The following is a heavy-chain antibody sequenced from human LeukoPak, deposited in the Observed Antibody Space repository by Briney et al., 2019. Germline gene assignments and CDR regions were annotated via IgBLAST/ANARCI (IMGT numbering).Heavy chain of an antibody. J-gene: IGHJ3*02. D-gene: IGHD3-22*01. CDR2: INWNTNSI. CDR3: AKASNSDSSGYSDVFDI. CDR1: GFTFDDYA. Sequence: PGRSLRLSCAASGFTFDDYAMHWVRQAPGKGLEWVSGINWNTNSIKYADSVKGRFTISRDNSKNTLYLQMNSLRAEDTAVYYCAKASNSDSSGYSDVFDIWGQGTMVTVSS. V-gene: IGHV3-9*01.